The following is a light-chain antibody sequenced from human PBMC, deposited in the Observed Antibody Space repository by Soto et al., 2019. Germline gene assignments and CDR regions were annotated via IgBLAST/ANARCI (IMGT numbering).Light chain of an antibody. J-gene: IGKJ2*01. V-gene: IGKV2-30*01. CDR1: QCHVYSDGNTY. CDR2: KVS. Sequence: DVVMTQSPLSLTVTLGQPASISCRSSQCHVYSDGNTYLNWFQQRPGQSPRRLIYKVSNRDSGGPDRFSGSGSGTHFTPKLSRVEAEDVGVYYCMQCTHWPLYTFGQGTKLEIK. CDR3: MQCTHWPLYT.